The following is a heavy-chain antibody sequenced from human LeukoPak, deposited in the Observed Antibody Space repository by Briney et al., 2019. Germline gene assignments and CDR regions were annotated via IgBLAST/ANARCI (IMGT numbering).Heavy chain of an antibody. CDR1: GFTFSSHA. J-gene: IGHJ4*02. CDR2: IGGGAGDI. V-gene: IGHV3-23*01. D-gene: IGHD2-2*01. Sequence: GGSLRLSCAVSGFTFSSHAMSWVRQAPGKGLEWVSSIGGGAGDIHYADSVKGRFTISRVNSKNALFLQMNGLRAEDTAVYYCARGPSSQFRTDYWGQGTLVTVSS. CDR3: ARGPSSQFRTDY.